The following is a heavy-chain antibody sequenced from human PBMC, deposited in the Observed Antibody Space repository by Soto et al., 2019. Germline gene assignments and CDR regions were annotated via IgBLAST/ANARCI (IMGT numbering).Heavy chain of an antibody. CDR1: GFTFSSYA. CDR2: ISGSGGST. D-gene: IGHD3-16*01. J-gene: IGHJ4*02. V-gene: IGHV3-23*01. Sequence: GGSLRLSCAASGFTFSSYAMSWVRQAPGKGLEWVSAISGSGGSTYYADSVKGRFTISRDNSKNTLYLQMNSLRAEDTAVYYCAKDPYDYIWGSYSLPDYWGQGTLVTVSS. CDR3: AKDPYDYIWGSYSLPDY.